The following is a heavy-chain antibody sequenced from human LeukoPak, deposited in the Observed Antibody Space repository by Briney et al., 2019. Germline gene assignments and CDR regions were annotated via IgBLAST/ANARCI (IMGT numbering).Heavy chain of an antibody. Sequence: GGSLRLSCAASGFTVSSNYMSWVRQAPGKGLEWVSSITSSSDYIYYADSVKGRFTISRDNAKNSLYLQMNSLRAEDTAVYYCARDFSSGSYYGDYYFDYWGQGTLVTVSS. CDR1: GFTVSSNY. CDR2: ITSSSDYI. D-gene: IGHD1-26*01. J-gene: IGHJ4*02. V-gene: IGHV3-21*01. CDR3: ARDFSSGSYYGDYYFDY.